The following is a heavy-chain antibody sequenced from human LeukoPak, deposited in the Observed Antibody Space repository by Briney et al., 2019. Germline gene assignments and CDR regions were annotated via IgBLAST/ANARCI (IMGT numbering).Heavy chain of an antibody. J-gene: IGHJ3*02. CDR2: ISSSISTM. V-gene: IGHV3-48*02. CDR1: GFTFSTYS. CDR3: ARDFADGDGCDI. Sequence: PGGSLRLSCAASGFTFSTYSMNWVRQAQGQGLEWVSYISSSISTMYYADSVEGRFTISRDNAKTSLYLQMNSLRDEDTAIYYCARDFADGDGCDIWGQGTLVTVSS.